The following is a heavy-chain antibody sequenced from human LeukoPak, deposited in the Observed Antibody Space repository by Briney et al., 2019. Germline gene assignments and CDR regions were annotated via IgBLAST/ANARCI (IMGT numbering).Heavy chain of an antibody. CDR1: GFAFSNYW. V-gene: IGHV3-74*01. Sequence: GGSLRLSCAASGFAFSNYWMHWVRQVPGKGLVWVSRINSDGSITDYADSVKGRFTISRDNAENTLHLQMDSLGAEGTAVYYCARLGYDVLTGYHPFDYWGQGTLVTVSS. J-gene: IGHJ4*02. CDR3: ARLGYDVLTGYHPFDY. D-gene: IGHD3-9*01. CDR2: INSDGSIT.